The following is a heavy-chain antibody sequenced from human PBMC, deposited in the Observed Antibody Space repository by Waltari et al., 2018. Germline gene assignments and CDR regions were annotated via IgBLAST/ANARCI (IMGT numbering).Heavy chain of an antibody. CDR3: AGGLTGLY. Sequence: QLQLQESGPGLVKPSETLSLTCTVSGSISSSSYYWGWIRQPPGKGLEWIGSIAYSGRTYYYPSLESRVTVSVDTSKNQFSLKLSAVAAADTAVYYCAGGLTGLYWGQGTLVTVSS. J-gene: IGHJ4*02. D-gene: IGHD7-27*01. V-gene: IGHV4-39*07. CDR1: GSISSSSYY. CDR2: IAYSGRT.